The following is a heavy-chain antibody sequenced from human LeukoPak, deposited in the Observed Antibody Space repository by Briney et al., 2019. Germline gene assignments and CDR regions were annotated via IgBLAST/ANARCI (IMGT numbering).Heavy chain of an antibody. Sequence: SETLSLTCAAYGGTFSGYYWSWVRQAPGKGLEWIGEIKHSGSTDYKASLTSRGTISVDTSKNQFSLKLSSVTAADTAVHYCARGKIVVVPAAIPRRYGIDVWGKGTPVTVSS. CDR1: GGTFSGYY. CDR2: IKHSGST. J-gene: IGHJ6*04. CDR3: ARGKIVVVPAAIPRRYGIDV. V-gene: IGHV4-34*01. D-gene: IGHD2-2*02.